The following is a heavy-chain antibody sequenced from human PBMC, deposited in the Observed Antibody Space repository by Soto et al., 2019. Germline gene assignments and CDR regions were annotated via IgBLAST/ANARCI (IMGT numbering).Heavy chain of an antibody. V-gene: IGHV4-30-2*01. CDR2: IYHSGST. CDR3: ARGYCSGGSCENWFDP. CDR1: GGSISSGGYS. Sequence: PSATLSLTCAVSGGSISSGGYSWSWIRQLPGKGLEWIGYIYHSGSTYYNPSLKSRVTISVDRSKNQFSLKLSSVTAADTAVYYCARGYCSGGSCENWFDPWGQGTLVTVSS. D-gene: IGHD2-15*01. J-gene: IGHJ5*02.